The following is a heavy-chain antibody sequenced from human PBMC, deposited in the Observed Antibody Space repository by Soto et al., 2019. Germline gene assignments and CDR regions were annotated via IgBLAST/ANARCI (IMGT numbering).Heavy chain of an antibody. CDR2: IYSGGST. J-gene: IGHJ6*02. D-gene: IGHD3-22*01. CDR1: GFTVSSNY. Sequence: EVQLVESGGGLVQPGGSLRPSCAASGFTVSSNYMSWVRQATGKVLEWVSVIYSGGSTYYADSVKGRLTISRHNAKNTMSLQMTSLRGEDTAVYYCARVSSGIALCMDVWGQGTTVTVSS. V-gene: IGHV3-53*04. CDR3: ARVSSGIALCMDV.